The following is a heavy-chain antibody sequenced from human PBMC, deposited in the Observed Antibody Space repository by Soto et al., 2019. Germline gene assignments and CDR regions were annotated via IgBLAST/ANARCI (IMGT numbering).Heavy chain of an antibody. CDR2: ISSRGDT. CDR1: GSSFSTYS. Sequence: VSLRLSCAASGSSFSTYSMNWVRQAPGKGLEWVSSISSRGDTYYADSVKGRFTISRDNAKNSVSLQMDSLRAEDAAVYYCAREETAWPLAYGLEVWGEGTTVTVSS. CDR3: AREETAWPLAYGLEV. J-gene: IGHJ6*02. V-gene: IGHV3-21*01. D-gene: IGHD2-21*02.